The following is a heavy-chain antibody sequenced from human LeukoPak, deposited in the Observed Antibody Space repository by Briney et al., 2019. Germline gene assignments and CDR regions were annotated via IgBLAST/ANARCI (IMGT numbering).Heavy chain of an antibody. CDR1: GFMFSDYY. D-gene: IGHD1-26*01. J-gene: IGHJ4*02. V-gene: IGHV3-11*05. CDR2: ISGSSSYT. CDR3: ARGARYSGSYYDY. Sequence: KPGGSLRLSCAASGFMFSDYYMNWIRQAPGKGREGVSYISGSSSYTNYADSVKGRFTISRDNAKNSLYLQMNSLRAEDTAVYYCARGARYSGSYYDYWGQGTLVTVSS.